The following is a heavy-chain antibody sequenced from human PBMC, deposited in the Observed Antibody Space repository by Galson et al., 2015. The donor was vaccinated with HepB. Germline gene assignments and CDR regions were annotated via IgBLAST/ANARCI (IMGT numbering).Heavy chain of an antibody. Sequence: SVKVSCKVSGYTLTELSMHWVRQAPGKGLEWMGGFDPEDGETIYAQKFQGRVTMTEDTSTDTAYMELSSPRSEDTAVYYCATIRESYSSSIDYWGQGTLVTASS. CDR2: FDPEDGET. CDR1: GYTLTELS. D-gene: IGHD6-6*01. V-gene: IGHV1-24*01. J-gene: IGHJ4*02. CDR3: ATIRESYSSSIDY.